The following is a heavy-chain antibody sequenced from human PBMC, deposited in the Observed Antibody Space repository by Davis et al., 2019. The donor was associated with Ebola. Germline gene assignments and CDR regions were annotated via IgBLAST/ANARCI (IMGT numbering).Heavy chain of an antibody. J-gene: IGHJ5*02. Sequence: ASVKVSCKASGYTFTSYYMHWVRQAPGQGLEWMGIINPSGGSTSYAQKLQGRVTMTRNTSISTAYMELSSLRSEDTAVYYCARGGVRRFLEWLSPKTEGFDPWGQGTLVTVSS. CDR2: INPSGGST. V-gene: IGHV1-46*01. D-gene: IGHD3-3*01. CDR1: GYTFTSYY. CDR3: ARGGVRRFLEWLSPKTEGFDP.